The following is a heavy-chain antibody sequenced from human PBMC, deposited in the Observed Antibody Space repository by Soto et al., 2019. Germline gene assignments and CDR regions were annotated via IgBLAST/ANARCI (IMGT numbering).Heavy chain of an antibody. CDR1: GGSISSSSYY. CDR2: IYYSGST. V-gene: IGHV4-39*01. D-gene: IGHD6-13*01. CDR3: ARQDYSRLDY. J-gene: IGHJ4*02. Sequence: SETLSLTCTVSGGSISSSSYYWGWIRQPPGKGLEWIGSIYYSGSTYYNPSLKSRVTISVDTSKNQFSLKLSSVTAADTAVYYCARQDYSRLDYWGQGTLVTVSS.